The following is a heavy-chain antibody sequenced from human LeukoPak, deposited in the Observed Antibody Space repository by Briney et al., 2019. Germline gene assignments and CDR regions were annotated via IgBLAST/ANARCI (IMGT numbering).Heavy chain of an antibody. CDR3: RAATRYPDYYYDY. D-gene: IGHD3-22*01. CDR2: ISSDGTNK. V-gene: IGHV3-30*03. Sequence: HPGGSLRLSCAASRFTFSIFGMHWVRQAPGKGLEWIAVISSDGTNKYYADSVRGRFTISRDNSKDTLYLQMSSLRIEDTAIYYCRAATRYPDYYYDYWGQGTLVAVSS. CDR1: RFTFSIFG. J-gene: IGHJ4*02.